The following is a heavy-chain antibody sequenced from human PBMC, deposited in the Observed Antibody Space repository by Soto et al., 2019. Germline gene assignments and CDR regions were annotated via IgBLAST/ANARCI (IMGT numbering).Heavy chain of an antibody. CDR3: VRDRRYAFDI. V-gene: IGHV3-48*02. CDR2: IRLSGSAR. J-gene: IGHJ3*02. D-gene: IGHD3-3*01. CDR1: GFTFSSYT. Sequence: GGSLRLSCAASGFTFSSYTMNWVRQAPGNGLEWLSYIRLSGSARYKTGSVKGRFTISRDNAKNSLYLQMNSLTDEDTAVYYCVRDRRYAFDIWGQGAMVTVSS.